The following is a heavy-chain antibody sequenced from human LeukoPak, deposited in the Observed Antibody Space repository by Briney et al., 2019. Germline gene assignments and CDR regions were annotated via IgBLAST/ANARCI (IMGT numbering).Heavy chain of an antibody. CDR2: INHSGST. V-gene: IGHV4-34*01. J-gene: IGHJ6*02. CDR3: ASTNWNRPIDYYYYGMDV. D-gene: IGHD1-20*01. CDR1: GGSFSGYY. Sequence: PSETLSLTCAVYGGSFSGYYWSWIRQPPGKGLEWIGEINHSGSTNYNPSLKSRVTISVDTSKNQFSLKLSSVTAVDTAVYYCASTNWNRPIDYYYYGMDVWGQGTTVTVSS.